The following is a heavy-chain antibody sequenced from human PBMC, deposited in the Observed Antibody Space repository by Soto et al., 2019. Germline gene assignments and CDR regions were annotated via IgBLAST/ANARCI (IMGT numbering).Heavy chain of an antibody. CDR1: GYTFTSYA. J-gene: IGHJ4*02. D-gene: IGHD1-26*01. V-gene: IGHV1-3*01. CDR3: ARDSGSYSRPADFDY. Sequence: ASVKVSCKASGYTFTSYAMHWVRQAPGQRLEWMGWINAGNGNTKYSQKFQGRVTITRDTSASTAYMELSSLRSEDTAVYYCARDSGSYSRPADFDYWGQGTLVTVSS. CDR2: INAGNGNT.